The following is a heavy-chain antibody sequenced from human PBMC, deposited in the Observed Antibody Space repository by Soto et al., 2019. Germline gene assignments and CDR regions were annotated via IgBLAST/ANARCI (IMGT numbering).Heavy chain of an antibody. D-gene: IGHD7-27*01. CDR1: GGTFTTSS. CDR2: IIPIFSKT. V-gene: IGHV1-69*01. J-gene: IGHJ5*02. Sequence: QVQLVQSGAEVKELGSSVKVSCKTSGGTFTTSSFVWVRQGPGQGLEWMGGIIPIFSKTNFAPKFQGRVTFTADESTRTVYMDLSSLRSEDTAIYYCATDVVRSTGGESWGQGTLVTVSS. CDR3: ATDVVRSTGGES.